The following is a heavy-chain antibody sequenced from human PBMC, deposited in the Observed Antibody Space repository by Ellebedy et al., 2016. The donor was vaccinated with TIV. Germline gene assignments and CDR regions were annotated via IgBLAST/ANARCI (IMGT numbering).Heavy chain of an antibody. D-gene: IGHD3-3*01. CDR3: SRDPDTVYYDFWSGYSTPNFDY. J-gene: IGHJ4*02. CDR2: IRSKAYGGTT. V-gene: IGHV3-49*03. CDR1: GFTFGDYA. Sequence: GESLKISCTASGFTFGDYAMSWFRQAPGKGLEWVGFIRSKAYGGTTEYAASVKGRFTISRDDSKSIAYLQMNSLKTEDTAVYYCSRDPDTVYYDFWSGYSTPNFDYWGQGTLVTVSS.